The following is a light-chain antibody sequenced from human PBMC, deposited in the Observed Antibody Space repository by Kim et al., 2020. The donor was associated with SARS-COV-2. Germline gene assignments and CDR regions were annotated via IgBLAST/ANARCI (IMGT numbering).Light chain of an antibody. CDR2: DVS. J-gene: IGLJ2*01. CDR3: TSYTSSDTLL. CDR1: SSDVGGYNY. Sequence: GQSITISCTGTSSDVGGYNYVPGYQQHPDKAPKLMIYDVSQRPSGVSNRFSGSKSGNTASLTISGLHAEDEADYYCTSYTSSDTLLFGGGTQLTVL. V-gene: IGLV2-14*03.